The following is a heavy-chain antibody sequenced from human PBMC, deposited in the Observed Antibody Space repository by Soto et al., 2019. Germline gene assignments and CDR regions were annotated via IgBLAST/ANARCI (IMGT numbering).Heavy chain of an antibody. CDR1: GYSISSSNW. J-gene: IGHJ4*02. CDR3: ARREIEGPIDY. CDR2: IYYSGTP. V-gene: IGHV4-28*01. Sequence: QVQLQESGPGLVKPSDTLSLTCAVSGYSISSSNWWGWIRQPPGKGLEWIGYIYYSGTPYYNPSLKRRVPMSVDTSKNQFSLKLTSVTAVDTAVYYCARREIEGPIDYWGQGTLVTVSS. D-gene: IGHD1-26*01.